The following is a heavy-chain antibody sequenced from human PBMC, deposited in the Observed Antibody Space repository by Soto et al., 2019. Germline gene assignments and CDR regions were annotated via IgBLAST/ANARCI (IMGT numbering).Heavy chain of an antibody. CDR2: ISYDGSNK. V-gene: IGHV3-30*18. CDR3: AKGSRAMAYFDY. Sequence: QVQLVESGGGVVQPGRSLRLSCAASGFTFSSYGMHWVRQAPGKGLEWVAVISYDGSNKYYADSVKGRFTISRDNSKNTRELQKNSRRAEDTAVYYCAKGSRAMAYFDYWGQGTLVTVSS. D-gene: IGHD5-18*01. J-gene: IGHJ4*02. CDR1: GFTFSSYG.